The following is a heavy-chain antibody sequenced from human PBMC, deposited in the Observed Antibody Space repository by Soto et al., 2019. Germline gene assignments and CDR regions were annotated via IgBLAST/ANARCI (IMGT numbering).Heavy chain of an antibody. D-gene: IGHD5-12*01. CDR2: IKQDGSEK. J-gene: IGHJ3*02. Sequence: EVQLVESGGGLVQPGGSLRLSCAASGFTFSSYWMSWVRQAPGKGLEWVANIKQDGSEKYYVDSVKGRFTISRDNAKNSLYLQMNSLRAEDTAVYYCARDPSSLRQGGYDLSFVAFDIWGQGTMVTVSS. CDR1: GFTFSSYW. CDR3: ARDPSSLRQGGYDLSFVAFDI. V-gene: IGHV3-7*05.